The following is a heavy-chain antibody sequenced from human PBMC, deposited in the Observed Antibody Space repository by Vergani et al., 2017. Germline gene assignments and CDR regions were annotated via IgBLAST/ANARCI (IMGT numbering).Heavy chain of an antibody. CDR1: GFTFSSYA. CDR2: ISYDGSNK. Sequence: QVQLVESGGGVVQPGRSLRLSCAASGFTFSSYAMHWVRQAPGKGLEWVAVISYDGSNKYYADSVKGRFTISRDDSKNTLYLQMNSLRAEDTAVYYCAREEPPPLYCSSTSCSPYNXFDPWGQGTLVTVSS. J-gene: IGHJ5*02. V-gene: IGHV3-30*14. CDR3: AREEPPPLYCSSTSCSPYNXFDP. D-gene: IGHD2-2*01.